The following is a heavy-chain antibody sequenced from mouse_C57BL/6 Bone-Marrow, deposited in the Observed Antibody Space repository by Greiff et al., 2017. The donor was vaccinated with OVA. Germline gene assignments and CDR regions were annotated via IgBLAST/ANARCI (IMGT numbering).Heavy chain of an antibody. J-gene: IGHJ4*01. CDR3: TTRGDSFTTVVPAYAMDY. D-gene: IGHD1-1*01. CDR2: IDPEDGDT. Sequence: VQLQQSGAELVRPGASVKLSCTASGFNIKDYYMHWVKQRPEQGLEWIGRIDPEDGDTEYAPKFQGKATMTADTSSNPAYLQLSSLTSEDTAVYYCTTRGDSFTTVVPAYAMDYWGQGTSVTVSS. CDR1: GFNIKDYY. V-gene: IGHV14-1*01.